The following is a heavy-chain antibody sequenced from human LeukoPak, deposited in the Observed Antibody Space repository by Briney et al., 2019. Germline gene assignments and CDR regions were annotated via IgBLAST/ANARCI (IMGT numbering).Heavy chain of an antibody. CDR3: TGDSPPIN. V-gene: IGHV3-49*04. J-gene: IGHJ4*02. CDR2: IRSKTSGGTT. Sequence: GRSLRLSCTASGFTFGDYAVTWVRQAPGKGLEWVGFIRSKTSGGTTEYAASVKGRFTISRDDSRNIAYLQMNILKIEDTAVYFCTGDSPPINWGQGTLVTVSS. CDR1: GFTFGDYA.